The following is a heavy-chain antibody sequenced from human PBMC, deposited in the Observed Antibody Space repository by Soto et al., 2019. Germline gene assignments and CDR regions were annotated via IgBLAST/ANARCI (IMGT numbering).Heavy chain of an antibody. D-gene: IGHD1-26*01. Sequence: VGSLRLSCAASGFTFSNSWMHWVRQAPGKGLVWVSYINSDGSTTTYADSVKGRFTISRDNAKNTVYLQITSLTAEDTAVYYCARDRSYTTDYWGQGTLVTVSS. V-gene: IGHV3-74*01. CDR3: ARDRSYTTDY. J-gene: IGHJ4*02. CDR2: INSDGSTT. CDR1: GFTFSNSW.